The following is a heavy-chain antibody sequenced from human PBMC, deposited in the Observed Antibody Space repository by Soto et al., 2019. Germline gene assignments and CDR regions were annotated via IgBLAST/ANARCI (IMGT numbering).Heavy chain of an antibody. CDR2: ISYDGSNK. V-gene: IGHV3-30-3*01. J-gene: IGHJ6*02. CDR1: GFTFSSYA. CDR3: ARDQYSSSSIPYYYYYGMDV. D-gene: IGHD6-6*01. Sequence: QVQLVESGGGVVQPGRSLRLSCAASGFTFSSYAMHWVRQAPGKGLEWVAVISYDGSNKYYADSVKDRFTISRDNSKNTLYLQMNSLRAEDTAVYYCARDQYSSSSIPYYYYYGMDVWGQGTTVTVSS.